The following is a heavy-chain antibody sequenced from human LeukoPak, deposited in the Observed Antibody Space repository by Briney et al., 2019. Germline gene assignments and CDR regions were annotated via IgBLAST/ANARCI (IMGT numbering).Heavy chain of an antibody. Sequence: SETLSLTCTVSGGSISSYYWSWIRQPPGKGLEWIGYIYYSGGTNYNPSLKSRVTISVDTSKNQFSLKLSSVTAADTAVYYCARTSSSGYYFRWFDPWGQGTLVTVSS. D-gene: IGHD3-22*01. J-gene: IGHJ5*02. CDR1: GGSISSYY. CDR3: ARTSSSGYYFRWFDP. CDR2: IYYSGGT. V-gene: IGHV4-59*01.